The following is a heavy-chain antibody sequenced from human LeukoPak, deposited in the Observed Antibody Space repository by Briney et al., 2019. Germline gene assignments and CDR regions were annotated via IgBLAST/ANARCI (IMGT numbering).Heavy chain of an antibody. J-gene: IGHJ5*02. Sequence: GASVKVSCKVSGYTLTELSMHWVRQAPGKGLEWMGGFDPEDGETIYAQKFQGRVTMTEDTSTDTAYMELSSLRSEDTAVYYCATARVNSVGNVWFDPWSQGTLVTVSS. CDR3: ATARVNSVGNVWFDP. CDR2: FDPEDGET. CDR1: GYTLTELS. V-gene: IGHV1-24*01. D-gene: IGHD3-10*01.